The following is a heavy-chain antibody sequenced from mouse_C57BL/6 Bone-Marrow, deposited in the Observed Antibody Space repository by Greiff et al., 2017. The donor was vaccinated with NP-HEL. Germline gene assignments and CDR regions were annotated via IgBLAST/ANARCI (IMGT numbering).Heavy chain of an antibody. D-gene: IGHD1-2*01. V-gene: IGHV1-26*01. CDR2: INPNNGGT. CDR1: GYTFTDYY. Sequence: EVQLQQSGPELVKPGASVKISCKASGYTFTDYYMNWVKQSHGKSLEWIGDINPNNGGTSYNQKFKGKATLTVDKSSSTAYMELRSLTSEDSAVYYCARGGTLLLRLYAMDYWGQGTSVTVSS. CDR3: ARGGTLLLRLYAMDY. J-gene: IGHJ4*01.